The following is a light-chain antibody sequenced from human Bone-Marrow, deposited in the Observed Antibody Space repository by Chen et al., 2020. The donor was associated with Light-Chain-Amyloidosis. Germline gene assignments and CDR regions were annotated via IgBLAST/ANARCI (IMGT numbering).Light chain of an antibody. CDR3: NSRDSSGNHHWV. CDR1: SLRSYY. V-gene: IGLV3-19*01. J-gene: IGLJ3*02. Sequence: SSALTQDPAVSVALGQTVRITCQGDSLRSYYAGWYQQKPGQAPVLVIYGKNNRPSGIPDRFSGSSSGNTASLTITGAQAEDEADYYCNSRDSSGNHHWVFGGGTKLTVL. CDR2: GKN.